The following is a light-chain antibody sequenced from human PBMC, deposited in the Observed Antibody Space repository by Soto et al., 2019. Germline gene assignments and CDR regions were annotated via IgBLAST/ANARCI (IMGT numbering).Light chain of an antibody. J-gene: IGKJ4*01. CDR3: QVYDRSPL. CDR1: QSVGSNY. V-gene: IGKV3-20*01. CDR2: DAS. Sequence: EIVLTQSPDTLSLSPGERATLSCRASQSVGSNYLAWYQQKTGQAPRLLMYDASGRASGIPDRFSGSGSGTDFTLTISRLEPEDFAVYYCQVYDRSPLFGGGTKVDIK.